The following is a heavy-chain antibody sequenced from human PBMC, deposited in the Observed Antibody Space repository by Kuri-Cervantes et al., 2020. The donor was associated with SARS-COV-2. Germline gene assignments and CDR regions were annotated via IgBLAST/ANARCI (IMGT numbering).Heavy chain of an antibody. CDR2: ISAYNGNT. Sequence: ASVKVSCKASGYTFTSYGISWVRQAPGQGLEWMGWISAYNGNTNYAQKPQGRVTMTTDTSTSTAYMELRSLRSDDTAVYYCARDTYCSSTSCYRGGMDVWGQGTTVTVSS. J-gene: IGHJ6*02. CDR1: GYTFTSYG. V-gene: IGHV1-18*04. CDR3: ARDTYCSSTSCYRGGMDV. D-gene: IGHD2-2*02.